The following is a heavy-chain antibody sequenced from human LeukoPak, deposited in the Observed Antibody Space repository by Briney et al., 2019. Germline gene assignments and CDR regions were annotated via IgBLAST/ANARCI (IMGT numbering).Heavy chain of an antibody. CDR2: ISYDGSNK. Sequence: GGSLRLSCAASGFTFSSYGMHWVRQAPGKGLEWVAVISYDGSNKYYADSVKGRFTISRDNSKNTLYLQMNSLRAEDTAVYYCAKDETRGYSYGYVDYWGQGTLVTVSS. J-gene: IGHJ4*02. CDR3: AKDETRGYSYGYVDY. D-gene: IGHD5-18*01. V-gene: IGHV3-30*18. CDR1: GFTFSSYG.